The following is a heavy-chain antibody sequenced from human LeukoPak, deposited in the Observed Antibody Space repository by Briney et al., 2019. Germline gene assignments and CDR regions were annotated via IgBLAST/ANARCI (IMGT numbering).Heavy chain of an antibody. CDR2: IYYSGST. D-gene: IGHD3-3*01. CDR3: ARVLYYDFWSGPYCFDY. V-gene: IGHV4-59*01. Sequence: SETLSLTCTVSGGSISSYYWSWIRQPPGKGLEWIGYIYYSGSTNYNPSLESRVTISVDTSKNQFSLKLSSVTAADTAVYYCARVLYYDFWSGPYCFDYWGQGTLVTVSS. J-gene: IGHJ4*02. CDR1: GGSISSYY.